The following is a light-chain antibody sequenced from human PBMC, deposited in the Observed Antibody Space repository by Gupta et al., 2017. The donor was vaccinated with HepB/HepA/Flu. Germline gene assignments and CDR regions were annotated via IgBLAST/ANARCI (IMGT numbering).Light chain of an antibody. CDR1: QSVSSSY. J-gene: IGKJ2*02. V-gene: IGKV3-20*01. CDR3: QQYGSSPQCI. CDR2: GAS. Sequence: EIALTQSRATLSLSPGERDTRSCRARQSVSSSYFAWYQQKPGQAPRLLIYGASSRDKGIPDRFSGSGYGTELTLAISRREQEEFAVYYCQQYGSSPQCIFGQGTKLDIK.